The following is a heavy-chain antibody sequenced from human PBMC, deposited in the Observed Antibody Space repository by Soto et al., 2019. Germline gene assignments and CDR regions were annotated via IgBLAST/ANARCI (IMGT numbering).Heavy chain of an antibody. J-gene: IGHJ6*02. CDR3: AKGDTTMITDYYAMDV. D-gene: IGHD5-18*01. V-gene: IGHV3-23*01. CDR1: GFTFTSYA. CDR2: ISGSGGSE. Sequence: GGSLRLSCAVSGFTFTSYAMTWVRQAPGKGLEWVSAISGSGGSEFYADSVKGRFTISRDNSKNTLYLQMKSLRAEDTALYYCAKGDTTMITDYYAMDVWGQGTTVTVSS.